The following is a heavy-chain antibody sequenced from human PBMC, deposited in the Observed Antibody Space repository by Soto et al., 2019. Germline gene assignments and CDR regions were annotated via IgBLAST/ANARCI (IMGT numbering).Heavy chain of an antibody. CDR3: ARLEALGIAHDAFDI. V-gene: IGHV3-48*03. CDR1: GFTFSSYE. CDR2: ISSSGSTI. D-gene: IGHD7-27*01. Sequence: GGSLRLSCAASGFTFSSYEMNWVRQAPGKGLEWVSYISSSGSTIYYADSVKGRFTISRDNAKNSLYLQMNSLRAEDTAVYYCARLEALGIAHDAFDIWGQGTMVTVSS. J-gene: IGHJ3*02.